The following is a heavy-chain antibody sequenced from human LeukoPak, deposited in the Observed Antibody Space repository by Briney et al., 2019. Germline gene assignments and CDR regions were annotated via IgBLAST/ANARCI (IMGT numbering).Heavy chain of an antibody. CDR3: ARDMGDSSGYPAGSDP. CDR2: IYYSGST. Sequence: PSETLPLTCTASGGSISSYYWSWIRQPPGKGLEWIGYIYYSGSTNYNPSLKSRVTISVDTSKNQFSLKLSSVTAADTAVYYCARDMGDSSGYPAGSDPWGQGTLVTVSS. V-gene: IGHV4-59*01. D-gene: IGHD3-22*01. CDR1: GGSISSYY. J-gene: IGHJ5*02.